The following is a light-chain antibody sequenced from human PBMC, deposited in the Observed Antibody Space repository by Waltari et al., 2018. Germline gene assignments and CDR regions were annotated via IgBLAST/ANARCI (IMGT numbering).Light chain of an antibody. CDR1: HSDLGSYHL. Sequence: QSALTQPASVSGSPGQSITISCTGTHSDLGSYHLVSWYQQHPGRAPKLVIHEVTKRPSGISDRFSGSKSGNMASLTISGLQAEDEADYYCSSYASRTSFAIFGGGTKLTVL. V-gene: IGLV2-23*02. J-gene: IGLJ2*01. CDR2: EVT. CDR3: SSYASRTSFAI.